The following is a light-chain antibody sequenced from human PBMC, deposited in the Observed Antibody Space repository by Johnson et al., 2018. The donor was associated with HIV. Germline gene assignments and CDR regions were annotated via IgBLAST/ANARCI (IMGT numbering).Light chain of an antibody. CDR3: GTWDSSLSAYV. J-gene: IGLJ1*01. Sequence: QSVLTQPPSVSAAPGQKVTISCSGSSSNIGNNYVSWYQQFPGTAPKLLIYDNNKRPSGIPDRFSGSKSGTSASLDITGLQTGDEADYYCGTWDSSLSAYVFGTETKVTVL. CDR1: SSNIGNNY. CDR2: DNN. V-gene: IGLV1-51*01.